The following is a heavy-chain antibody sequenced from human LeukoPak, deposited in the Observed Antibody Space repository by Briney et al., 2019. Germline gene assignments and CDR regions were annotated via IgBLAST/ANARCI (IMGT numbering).Heavy chain of an antibody. Sequence: GESLKMSCKGSGYTFTSYWIGWVRQMPGKGLEWMGIIYPGDSDTRYSPSFQGQVTVSADKSTSSAYLQWSSLKASDTAMYYCARHRDYVPDIWGQGTMVTVSS. CDR2: IYPGDSDT. CDR1: GYTFTSYW. CDR3: ARHRDYVPDI. D-gene: IGHD3-16*01. V-gene: IGHV5-51*01. J-gene: IGHJ3*02.